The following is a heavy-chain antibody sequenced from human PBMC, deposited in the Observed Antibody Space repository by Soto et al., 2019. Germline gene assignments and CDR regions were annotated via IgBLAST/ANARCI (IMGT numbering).Heavy chain of an antibody. Sequence: PSETLSLTCTVSGGSISSGDYYWSWIRQPPGKGLEWIGYIYYSGSTYYNPSLKSRVTISVDTSKNQFSLKLSSVTAADTAVYYCARDPRWLQLTLYDYWGQGTLVTVTS. CDR1: GGSISSGDYY. CDR3: ARDPRWLQLTLYDY. D-gene: IGHD5-12*01. V-gene: IGHV4-30-4*01. J-gene: IGHJ4*02. CDR2: IYYSGST.